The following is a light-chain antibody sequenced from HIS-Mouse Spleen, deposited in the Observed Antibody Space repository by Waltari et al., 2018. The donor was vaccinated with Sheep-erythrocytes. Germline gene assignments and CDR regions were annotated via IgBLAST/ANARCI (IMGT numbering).Light chain of an antibody. J-gene: IGLJ2*01. CDR2: EGS. Sequence: QSALTQPASVSGSPGQSITISCTGTSRDVGSYNLVSWYQQHPGKAPKLMIYEGSKRPSGGSNRFSGSKSGNTASLTISGLQAEDEADYYCCSYAGSSTFHVVFGGGTKLTVL. CDR3: CSYAGSSTFHVV. CDR1: SRDVGSYNL. V-gene: IGLV2-23*03.